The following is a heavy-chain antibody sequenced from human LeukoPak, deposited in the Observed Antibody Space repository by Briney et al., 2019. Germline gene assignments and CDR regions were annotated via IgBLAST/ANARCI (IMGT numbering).Heavy chain of an antibody. V-gene: IGHV4-34*01. Sequence: SETLSLTCAVYGGSFSGYYWSWIRQPPGKGLEWIGEINHSGSTNYNPSLKSRVTISVDTSKNEFSLKLSSVTAADTAVYYCVRGGWSMDYWGQGTLVTVSS. J-gene: IGHJ4*02. CDR2: INHSGST. CDR1: GGSFSGYY. D-gene: IGHD6-19*01. CDR3: VRGGWSMDY.